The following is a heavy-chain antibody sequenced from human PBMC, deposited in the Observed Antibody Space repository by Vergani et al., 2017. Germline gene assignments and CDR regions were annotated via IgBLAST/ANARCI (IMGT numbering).Heavy chain of an antibody. CDR2: ISSSSSYI. V-gene: IGHV3-21*01. Sequence: EVQLVESGGGLVKRGGSLRLSCAASGFTFSSYSMNWVRQAPGKGLEWVSSISSSSSYIHYSDSLKGRFTISRDNAKSSLYLQVNSLRAEDAGVSYCASDRYYLGSGSYPYFYYYCLDVWGQGTAVTVSS. D-gene: IGHD3-10*01. CDR1: GFTFSSYS. J-gene: IGHJ6*02. CDR3: ASDRYYLGSGSYPYFYYYCLDV.